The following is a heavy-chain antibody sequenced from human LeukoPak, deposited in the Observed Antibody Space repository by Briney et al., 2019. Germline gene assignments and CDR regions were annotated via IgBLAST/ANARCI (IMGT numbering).Heavy chain of an antibody. J-gene: IGHJ4*02. Sequence: PSETLSLTCGVSGGSISSGDYSWSWIRQPPGKGLEWIGYIYYTGSTQYNPSLKSRVTMSLDKSKNQLSLKLMSVTAADTAVYYCAREGDGYNYLNYWGQGTLVTVSS. V-gene: IGHV4-30-4*07. CDR3: AREGDGYNYLNY. CDR1: GGSISSGDYS. D-gene: IGHD5-24*01. CDR2: IYYTGST.